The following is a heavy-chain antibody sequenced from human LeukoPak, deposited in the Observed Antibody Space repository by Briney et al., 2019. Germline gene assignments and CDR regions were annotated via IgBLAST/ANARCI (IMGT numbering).Heavy chain of an antibody. CDR2: IDDSGST. CDR1: GGSFSGYY. D-gene: IGHD6-13*01. CDR3: ARRTYSSTWYFDY. V-gene: IGHV4-34*01. Sequence: SETLSLTCAVYGGSFSGYYWSWIRQPPGKGLEWIGEIDDSGSTNYNPSLKSRVTISVDTSKNQFSLKLNSVTAADTAVYYCARRTYSSTWYFDYWGQGTLVTVSS. J-gene: IGHJ4*02.